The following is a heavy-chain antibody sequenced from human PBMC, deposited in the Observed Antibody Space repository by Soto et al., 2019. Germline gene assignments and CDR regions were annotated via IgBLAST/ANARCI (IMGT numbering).Heavy chain of an antibody. V-gene: IGHV3-15*01. CDR1: GFTFTNAW. D-gene: IGHD2-15*01. J-gene: IGHJ4*01. CDR2: IKSKTDGGTI. Sequence: EVQLVESGGGLVKPGGSLRLSCAASGFTFTNAWMSWVRQAPGKGLEWIGRIKSKTDGGTIDYAAPVKGRFTISRDDSKNTLSLQMDSLKTEDTGVYYCTYGGGDYWGHGTLVTVSS. CDR3: TYGGGDY.